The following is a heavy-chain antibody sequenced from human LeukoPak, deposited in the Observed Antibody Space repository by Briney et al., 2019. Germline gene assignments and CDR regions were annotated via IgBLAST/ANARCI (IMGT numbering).Heavy chain of an antibody. D-gene: IGHD1-1*01. CDR1: GFTFSTYS. Sequence: GSLRLSCAASGFTFSTYSMNWIRQPPGKGLEWIGSIYYSGSTNYNPSLKSRVTMSVDTSKNQFSLKLSSVTAADTAVYYCARTTNYFDYWGQGTLVTVSS. CDR2: IYYSGST. CDR3: ARTTNYFDY. V-gene: IGHV4-59*12. J-gene: IGHJ4*02.